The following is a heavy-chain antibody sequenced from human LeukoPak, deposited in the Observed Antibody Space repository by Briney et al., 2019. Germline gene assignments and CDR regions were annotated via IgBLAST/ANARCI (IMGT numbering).Heavy chain of an antibody. CDR1: GGSISSSSYY. D-gene: IGHD3-10*01. CDR3: ARDRRGPDY. V-gene: IGHV4-39*07. Sequence: SETLSLTCTVSGGSISSSSYYWGWIRQPPGKGLEWIGSIYYSGSTYYNPSLKSRVTISVDTSKNQFSLELSSVTAADTAVYYCARDRRGPDYWGQGTLVTVSS. J-gene: IGHJ4*02. CDR2: IYYSGST.